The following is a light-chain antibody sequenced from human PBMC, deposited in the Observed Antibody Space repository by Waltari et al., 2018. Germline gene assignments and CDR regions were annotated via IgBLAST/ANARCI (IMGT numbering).Light chain of an antibody. CDR3: QVWDSSSDHHVV. J-gene: IGLJ2*01. CDR2: DDS. V-gene: IGLV3-21*03. CDR1: NIGRKS. Sequence: SYVLPQPPSVSVAPGKTARITCWGNNIGRKSVHWYQQKPGQAPVLVVYDDSDRHSGIPERFSGSNSGNTATLTISRVEAGDEADYYCQVWDSSSDHHVVFGGGTKLTVL.